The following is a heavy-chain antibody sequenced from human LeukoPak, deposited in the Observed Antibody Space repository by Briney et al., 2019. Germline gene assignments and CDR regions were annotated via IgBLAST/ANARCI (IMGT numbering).Heavy chain of an antibody. CDR3: ARQATYKHLDDAFDI. Sequence: GESLKISCKGSGYSFTSYWIGWVRQMPGKGLEGMGIIYPCDSDTRYRPSFQGQVTISADKSISTAYLQWSSLKASDTDMSYCARQATYKHLDDAFDIWGQGTMVTVSS. CDR1: GYSFTSYW. J-gene: IGHJ3*02. CDR2: IYPCDSDT. V-gene: IGHV5-51*01. D-gene: IGHD3-3*02.